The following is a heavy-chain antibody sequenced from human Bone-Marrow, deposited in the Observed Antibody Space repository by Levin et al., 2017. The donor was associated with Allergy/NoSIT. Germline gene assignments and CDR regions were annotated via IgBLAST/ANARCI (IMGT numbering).Heavy chain of an antibody. CDR1: GFNFGDNG. D-gene: IGHD2-21*01. CDR3: AKDIGRNGLVMYSFDY. CDR2: ISWNSAAI. V-gene: IGHV3-9*01. J-gene: IGHJ4*02. Sequence: GGSLRLSCAASGFNFGDNGMHWVRQAPGKGPEWVSGISWNSAAIGYAHSVRGRFTISRDNAKNSLYLQMNSLRPEDTALYYCAKDIGRNGLVMYSFDYWGQGTQVSVSS.